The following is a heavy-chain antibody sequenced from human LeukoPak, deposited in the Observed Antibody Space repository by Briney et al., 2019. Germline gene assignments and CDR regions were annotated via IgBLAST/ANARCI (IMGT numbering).Heavy chain of an antibody. CDR2: INVDGSEK. D-gene: IGHD3/OR15-3a*01. Sequence: GGPLRLSCAASGFTFSTYWVTWVRQAPGKGLEWVANINVDGSEKYYVDSVKGRFTISRDNAKNSLYLQMNSLTVEDTAVYYCARDDGFSCYSYWGQGTLVTVSS. CDR3: ARDDGFSCYSY. V-gene: IGHV3-7*01. J-gene: IGHJ4*02. CDR1: GFTFSTYW.